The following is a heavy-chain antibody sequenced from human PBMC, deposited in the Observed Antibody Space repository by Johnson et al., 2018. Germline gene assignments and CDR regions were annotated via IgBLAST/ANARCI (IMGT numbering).Heavy chain of an antibody. CDR1: GYTFTSYY. CDR2: INPSGGST. D-gene: IGHD2-15*01. Sequence: QVQLVESGAEVKKPGASVKVSCKASGYTFTSYYMHWVRQAPGQGLEWMGIINPSGGSTSYAQKFQGRVTRTRDTSTCTVCMELSSLRFEETAVYYCAGVRCSGGSCYGGMDVWGQGTTVTVSS. CDR3: AGVRCSGGSCYGGMDV. V-gene: IGHV1-46*01. J-gene: IGHJ6*02.